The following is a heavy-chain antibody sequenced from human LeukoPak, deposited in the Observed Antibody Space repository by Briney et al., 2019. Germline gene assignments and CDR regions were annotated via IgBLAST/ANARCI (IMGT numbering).Heavy chain of an antibody. J-gene: IGHJ4*02. D-gene: IGHD3-22*01. Sequence: PVRSLRLSCAASVFTFISYGMHWIRQAPGKGLEWVAVIWYDGSNKYYADSVKGRFTISRDNSKNTLYLQMNSLRAEDTAVYYCAKDKSYSSGYSYYWDQGTLVTVSS. CDR3: AKDKSYSSGYSYY. V-gene: IGHV3-33*06. CDR2: IWYDGSNK. CDR1: VFTFISYG.